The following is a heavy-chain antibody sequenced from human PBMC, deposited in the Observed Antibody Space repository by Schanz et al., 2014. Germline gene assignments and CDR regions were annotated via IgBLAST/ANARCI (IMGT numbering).Heavy chain of an antibody. D-gene: IGHD1-1*01. CDR3: ARDRRNADLDY. CDR1: GFSFSTHA. CDR2: ISGSSRTI. Sequence: EVQLLESGGGLVQPGGSLRLSCASSGFSFSTHAMNWVRQAPGKGLEWVSYISGSSRTIYYADSVKGRFTISRDNAKNSLYLEMNSLRAEDTALYYCARDRRNADLDYWGQGTLVTVSS. J-gene: IGHJ4*02. V-gene: IGHV3-48*01.